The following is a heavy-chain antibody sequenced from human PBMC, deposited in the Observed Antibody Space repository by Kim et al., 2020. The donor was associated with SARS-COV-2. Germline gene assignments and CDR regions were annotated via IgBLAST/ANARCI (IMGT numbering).Heavy chain of an antibody. CDR2: IWYDGSNK. CDR1: GFTFSSYG. V-gene: IGHV3-33*01. CDR3: ARGKNEFGVRYGMDV. J-gene: IGHJ6*02. D-gene: IGHD3-10*01. Sequence: GGSLRLSCAASGFTFSSYGMHWVRQAPGKGLEWVAVIWYDGSNKYYADSVKGRFTISRDNSKNTLYLQMNSLRAEDTAVYYCARGKNEFGVRYGMDVWGQGTTVTVSS.